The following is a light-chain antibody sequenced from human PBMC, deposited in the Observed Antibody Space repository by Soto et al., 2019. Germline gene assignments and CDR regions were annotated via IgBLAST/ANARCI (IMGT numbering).Light chain of an antibody. CDR1: QSISSG. Sequence: KVYQSLYTVSASVVDRVTLTWRASQSISSGLAWYQQKPGKAPKLLITDASSLESGVPSRFSGSGSGTEFTLTISSLQSEDFAIYYCKQDNSYSPWTFGQ. J-gene: IGKJ1*01. CDR2: DAS. V-gene: IGKV1-5*01. CDR3: KQDNSYSPWT.